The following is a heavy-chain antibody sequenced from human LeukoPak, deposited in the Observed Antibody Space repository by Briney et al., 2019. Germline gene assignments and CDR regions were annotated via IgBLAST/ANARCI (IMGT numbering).Heavy chain of an antibody. V-gene: IGHV3-23*01. CDR2: ISGSGGST. Sequence: GGSLRLSCAVSGFTFSSYAMSWVRQAPGKGLEWVSAISGSGGSTYYADSVKGRFTISRDNSKNTLYLQMNSLRAEDTAVYYCAKVSSGYWYYFDYWGQGTLVTVSS. D-gene: IGHD3-22*01. CDR3: AKVSSGYWYYFDY. J-gene: IGHJ4*02. CDR1: GFTFSSYA.